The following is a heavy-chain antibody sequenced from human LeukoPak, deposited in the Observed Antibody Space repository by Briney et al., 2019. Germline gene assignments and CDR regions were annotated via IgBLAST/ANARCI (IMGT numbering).Heavy chain of an antibody. CDR3: ARGSFTLGYSSSWYGMDV. CDR2: INWNGGST. Sequence: PGGSLRLSCVASGSTFSTYAMNWVRQAPGKGLEWVSGINWNGGSTGYADSVKGRFTISRDNAKNSLYLQMNSLRAEDTALYHCARGSFTLGYSSSWYGMDVWGQGTTVTVSS. V-gene: IGHV3-20*01. J-gene: IGHJ6*02. CDR1: GSTFSTYA. D-gene: IGHD6-13*01.